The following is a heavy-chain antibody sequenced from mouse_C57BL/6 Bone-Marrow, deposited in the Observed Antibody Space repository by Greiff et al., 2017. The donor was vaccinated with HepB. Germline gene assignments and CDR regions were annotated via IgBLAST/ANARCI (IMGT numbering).Heavy chain of an antibody. CDR3: ARKDYDYDWAY. V-gene: IGHV1-63*01. D-gene: IGHD2-4*01. CDR1: GYTFTNYW. J-gene: IGHJ3*01. Sequence: QVQLKQSGAELVRPGTSVKMSCKASGYTFTNYWIGWAKQRPGHGLEWIGDIYPGGGYTNYNEKFKGKATLTADKSSSTAYMQFSSLTSEDSAIYYCARKDYDYDWAYWGQGTLVTVSA. CDR2: IYPGGGYT.